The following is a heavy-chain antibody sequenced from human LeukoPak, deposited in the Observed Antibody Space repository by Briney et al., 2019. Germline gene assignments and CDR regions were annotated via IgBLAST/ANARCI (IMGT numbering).Heavy chain of an antibody. V-gene: IGHV1-8*01. Sequence: ASVKVSCKASGYTFTSYDINWVRQATGQGLEWMGWMNPNSGNTGYAQKFQGRVAMTRNTSISTAYMELSSLRSEDTAAYYCARGGNYDILTGYYKDGMDVWGQGTTVTVSS. D-gene: IGHD3-9*01. J-gene: IGHJ6*02. CDR2: MNPNSGNT. CDR1: GYTFTSYD. CDR3: ARGGNYDILTGYYKDGMDV.